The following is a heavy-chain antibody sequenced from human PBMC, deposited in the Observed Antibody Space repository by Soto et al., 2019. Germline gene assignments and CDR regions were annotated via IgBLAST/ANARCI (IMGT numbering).Heavy chain of an antibody. Sequence: ASVKVSCKVSGYTLTELSMHWVRQAPGKGLEWMGGFDPEDGETIYAQKFQGRVTMTEDTSTDTAYMELSSLRSEDPAVYYCATGGVVPAAMPAQDAFDIWGQGTMVTVSS. CDR3: ATGGVVPAAMPAQDAFDI. J-gene: IGHJ3*02. CDR2: FDPEDGET. CDR1: GYTLTELS. V-gene: IGHV1-24*01. D-gene: IGHD2-2*01.